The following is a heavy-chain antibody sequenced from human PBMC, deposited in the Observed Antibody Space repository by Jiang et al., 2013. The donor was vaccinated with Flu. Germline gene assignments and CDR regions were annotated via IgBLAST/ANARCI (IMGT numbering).Heavy chain of an antibody. CDR3: ARPPWRSGWDDAFDI. CDR1: GGSISSSSYY. J-gene: IGHJ3*02. D-gene: IGHD6-19*01. V-gene: IGHV4-39*01. CDR2: IYYSGST. Sequence: GSGLVKPSETLSLTCTVSGGSISSSSYYWGWIRQPPGKGLEWIGSIYYSGSTYYNPSLKSRVTISVDTSKNQFSLKLSSVTAADTAVYYCARPPWRSGWDDAFDIWGQGTMVTVSS.